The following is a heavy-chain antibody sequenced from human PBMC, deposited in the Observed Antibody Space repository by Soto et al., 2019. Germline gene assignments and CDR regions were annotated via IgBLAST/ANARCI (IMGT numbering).Heavy chain of an antibody. J-gene: IGHJ4*02. CDR1: GGSISSSNW. CDR3: ARRWGEGRVDY. CDR2: IYHSGNT. Sequence: QVQLQESGPGLVKPSGTLSLTCAVSGGSISSSNWWSWVRQPPGKGLEWIGEIYHSGNTNYNPSLRSRVTMAADKTRNQFSLKLSSVTDADTAVYYCARRWGEGRVDYWGQGTLVTVSS. D-gene: IGHD3-10*01. V-gene: IGHV4-4*02.